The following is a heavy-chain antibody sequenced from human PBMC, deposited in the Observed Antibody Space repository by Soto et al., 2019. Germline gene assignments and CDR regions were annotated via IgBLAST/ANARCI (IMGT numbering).Heavy chain of an antibody. J-gene: IGHJ4*02. D-gene: IGHD2-2*01. CDR1: GTSISSYY. Sequence: SETLSLTCTVSGTSISSYYWSWIRPPPGKGLEWIGYIYNSGSTNYNPSLKSRVTISVDTSKNQFSLNLSSVTAADTAVYYCAREGHCSSTGCPGDYWGQGTLVTVSS. CDR3: AREGHCSSTGCPGDY. CDR2: IYNSGST. V-gene: IGHV4-59*12.